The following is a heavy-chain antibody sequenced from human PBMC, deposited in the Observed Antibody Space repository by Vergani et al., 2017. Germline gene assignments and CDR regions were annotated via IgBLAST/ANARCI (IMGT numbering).Heavy chain of an antibody. V-gene: IGHV7-4-1*01. CDR3: ARANRGRLAVVATDS. Sequence: QEQLVQSGSELKKPGASVKVSCKASGYSFNNYAIHWVRQAPGQGLEWMGWINPTTGNPTYARAFTGRFVFSLDTSISTAYLQIGSLKAEDTAVYFCARANRGRLAVVATDSWGQGTLVTVSS. CDR1: GYSFNNYA. J-gene: IGHJ4*02. D-gene: IGHD6-19*01. CDR2: INPTTGNP.